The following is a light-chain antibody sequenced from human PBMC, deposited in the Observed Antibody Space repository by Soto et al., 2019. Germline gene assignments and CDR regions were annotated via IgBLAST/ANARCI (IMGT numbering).Light chain of an antibody. Sequence: EIVLTQSPANLSLSPGDRATLSCRASQSVSSYLAWYQQKPGQAPRLLIYDASNRATGIPARFSGSGSETDFTLTISSLEPEDFAVYYCQQRTNWSSVTFGGGTKVEIK. V-gene: IGKV3-11*01. CDR2: DAS. CDR1: QSVSSY. CDR3: QQRTNWSSVT. J-gene: IGKJ4*01.